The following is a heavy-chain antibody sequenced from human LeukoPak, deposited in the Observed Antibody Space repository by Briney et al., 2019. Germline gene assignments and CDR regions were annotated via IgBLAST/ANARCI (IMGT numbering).Heavy chain of an antibody. D-gene: IGHD3/OR15-3a*01. Sequence: PSETLSLTCTVSGVSISSYYWSWIRQPPGKGPEWIAYIYNSGSTKHNPSLKSRVTISVDTSQNQLSLTMSSVTAADTAVYYCARHRTDGTDFFDYWGQGTLVTVSS. V-gene: IGHV4-59*08. CDR2: IYNSGST. CDR3: ARHRTDGTDFFDY. CDR1: GVSISSYY. J-gene: IGHJ4*02.